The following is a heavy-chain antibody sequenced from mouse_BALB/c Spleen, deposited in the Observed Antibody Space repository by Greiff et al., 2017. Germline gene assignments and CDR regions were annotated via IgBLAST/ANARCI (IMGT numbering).Heavy chain of an antibody. CDR3: ARDRDGYYAMDY. D-gene: IGHD2-3*01. Sequence: EEKLVESGGGLVKPGGSLKLSCAASGFTFSSYAMSWVRQSPEKRLEWVAEISSGGSYTYYPDTVTGRFTISRDNAKNTLYLEMSSLRSEDTAMYYCARDRDGYYAMDYWGQGTSVTVSS. J-gene: IGHJ4*01. V-gene: IGHV5-9-4*01. CDR2: ISSGGSYT. CDR1: GFTFSSYA.